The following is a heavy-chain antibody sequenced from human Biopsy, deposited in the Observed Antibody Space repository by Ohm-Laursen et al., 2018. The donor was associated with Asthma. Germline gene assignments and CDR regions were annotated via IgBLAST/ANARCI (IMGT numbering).Heavy chain of an antibody. J-gene: IGHJ2*01. CDR1: GGSISSNSW. V-gene: IGHV4-4*02. Sequence: SDTLSLTCAVSGGSISSNSWWTWVRQSPGRGLEWIGEIYYSGSTNYHPSLKGRVTISVAKSKNRFSLRLTSVTAADTAVYYCARAIGTGDWYFDVWGRGTLVTVSS. CDR2: IYYSGST. CDR3: ARAIGTGDWYFDV. D-gene: IGHD1-1*01.